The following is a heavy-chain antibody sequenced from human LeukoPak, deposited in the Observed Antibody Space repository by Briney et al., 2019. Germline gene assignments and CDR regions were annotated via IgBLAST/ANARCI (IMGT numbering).Heavy chain of an antibody. D-gene: IGHD1-26*01. CDR2: IIPIFGTA. CDR1: GGTFSSYA. Sequence: ASVKVSCKASGGTFSSYAISWVRQAPGQGLEWMGGIIPIFGTANYAQKFQGRVTITADKSTSTAYMELSSLRSEDTAVYYCAAIVGATRYYYYMDVWGKGTTVTVSS. CDR3: AAIVGATRYYYYMDV. V-gene: IGHV1-69*06. J-gene: IGHJ6*03.